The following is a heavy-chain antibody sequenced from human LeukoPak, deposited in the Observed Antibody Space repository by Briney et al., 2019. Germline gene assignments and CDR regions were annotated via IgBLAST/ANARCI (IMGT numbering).Heavy chain of an antibody. V-gene: IGHV3-23*01. CDR1: GFTVSSNY. CDR3: VKARPAARTVNFDY. CDR2: ISGSGGST. D-gene: IGHD2-15*01. J-gene: IGHJ4*02. Sequence: GGSLRLSCAASGFTVSSNYMSWVRQAPGKGLEWVSAISGSGGSTYYADSVKGRFTISRDNSKNTLYLQMNSLRAEDTAVYYCVKARPAARTVNFDYWGQGTLVTVSS.